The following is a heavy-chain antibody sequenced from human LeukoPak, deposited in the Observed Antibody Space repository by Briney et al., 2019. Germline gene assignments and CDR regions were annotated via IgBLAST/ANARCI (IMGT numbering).Heavy chain of an antibody. CDR3: ARVHYDFWSGSRYYFDY. D-gene: IGHD3-3*01. CDR2: INHSGST. J-gene: IGHJ4*02. CDR1: GGSFSGYY. Sequence: SETLSLICAVYGGSFSGYYWSWIRQPPGKGLEWIGEINHSGSTNYNPSLKSRVTISVDTSKNQFSLKLSSVTAADTAVYYCARVHYDFWSGSRYYFDYWGQGTLVTVSS. V-gene: IGHV4-34*01.